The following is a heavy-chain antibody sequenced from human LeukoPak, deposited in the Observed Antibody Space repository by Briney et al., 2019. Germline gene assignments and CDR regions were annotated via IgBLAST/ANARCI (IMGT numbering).Heavy chain of an antibody. V-gene: IGHV3-7*04. D-gene: IGHD5-12*01. CDR3: ARNLGYHRADY. J-gene: IGHJ4*02. CDR2: IKGDGSDN. CDR1: GFTFTSYW. Sequence: GGSLRLSCAASGFTFTSYWMSWVRQAPGKGLEWVANIKGDGSDNHYVDSVRGRFTISRDNAKNSLYLQMNSLRAEDTAVYYCARNLGYHRADYWGQGTLVTVSS.